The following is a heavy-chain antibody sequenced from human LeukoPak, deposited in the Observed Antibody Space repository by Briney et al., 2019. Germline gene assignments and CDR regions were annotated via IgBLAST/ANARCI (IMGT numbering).Heavy chain of an antibody. CDR3: ARFGLGKHIEVAGIPFDI. CDR1: GYSFTSNV. Sequence: ASVEVSCKASGYSFTSNVISWVRQAPGQGLEWMGWISAYNGNTNYAQKLQGRVTMTTDTSTSTAYMELRSLRSDDTAVYYCARFGLGKHIEVAGIPFDIWGQGTMVTVSS. CDR2: ISAYNGNT. D-gene: IGHD6-19*01. V-gene: IGHV1-18*01. J-gene: IGHJ3*02.